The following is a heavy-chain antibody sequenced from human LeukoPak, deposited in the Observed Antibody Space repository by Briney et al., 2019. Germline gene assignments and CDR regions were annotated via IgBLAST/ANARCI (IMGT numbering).Heavy chain of an antibody. J-gene: IGHJ4*02. D-gene: IGHD6-19*01. Sequence: GGSPRLSCAASGFTFSSYSMNWVRQAPGKGLDWVSYISSSSSTIYYADSVKGRFTISRDNAKNSLYLQMNSLRDEDTAVYYCARVSSGWYTYFDYWGQGTLVTVSS. V-gene: IGHV3-48*02. CDR2: ISSSSSTI. CDR3: ARVSSGWYTYFDY. CDR1: GFTFSSYS.